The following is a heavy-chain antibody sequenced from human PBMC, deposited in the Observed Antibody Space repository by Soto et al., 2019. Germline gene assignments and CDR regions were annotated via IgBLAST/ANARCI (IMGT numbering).Heavy chain of an antibody. J-gene: IGHJ4*02. CDR1: GFTFSSYA. D-gene: IGHD6-19*01. CDR3: ARSPYSSGWYDY. V-gene: IGHV3-30-3*01. CDR2: ISYDGSNK. Sequence: LRLSCAASGFTFSSYAMHWVRQAPGKGLEWVAVISYDGSNKYYADSVKGRFTISRDNSKNTLYLQMNSLRAEDTAVYYCARSPYSSGWYDYWGQGTLVTVSS.